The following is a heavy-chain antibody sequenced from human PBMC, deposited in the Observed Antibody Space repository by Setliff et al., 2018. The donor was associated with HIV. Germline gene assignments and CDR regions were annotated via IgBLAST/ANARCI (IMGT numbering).Heavy chain of an antibody. D-gene: IGHD3-3*01. CDR2: IYYSGST. CDR3: AREGRPGFWSGYYFDY. V-gene: IGHV4-59*11. CDR1: GGSISSHY. Sequence: SETLSLTCAVYGGSISSHYWSWIRQPPGKGLEWIGSIYYSGSTNYNPSLKSRVTISVDTSKNQFSLKLSSVTAADTAVYYCAREGRPGFWSGYYFDYWGQGTLVTVSS. J-gene: IGHJ4*02.